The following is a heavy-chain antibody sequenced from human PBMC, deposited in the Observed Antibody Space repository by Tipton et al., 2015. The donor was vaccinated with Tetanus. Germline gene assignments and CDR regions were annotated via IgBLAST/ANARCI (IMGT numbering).Heavy chain of an antibody. CDR1: GGSLSRYY. V-gene: IGHV4-34*11. D-gene: IGHD6-19*01. Sequence: TLSLTCAVYGGSLSRYYWTWIRQPPGKGLESIGYIYYSGSTYYNPSLKSRATISVDTSRNHFSLNLSSVTAADTAVYYCAFLPKHWLVPSFDPWGQGTLVTVSS. J-gene: IGHJ5*02. CDR3: AFLPKHWLVPSFDP. CDR2: IYYSGST.